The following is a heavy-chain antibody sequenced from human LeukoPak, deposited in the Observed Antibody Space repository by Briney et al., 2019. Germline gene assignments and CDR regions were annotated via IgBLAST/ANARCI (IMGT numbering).Heavy chain of an antibody. Sequence: PSETLSLTCTVSGYSISSGYYWGWIRQPPGKGLEWIGSIYHSGSTYYNPSLKSRVTISVDTSKNQFSLKLSPVTAADTAVYYCARARDGYNYCYDYWGQGTLVTVSS. CDR3: ARARDGYNYCYDY. CDR1: GYSISSGYY. D-gene: IGHD5-24*01. J-gene: IGHJ4*02. CDR2: IYHSGST. V-gene: IGHV4-38-2*02.